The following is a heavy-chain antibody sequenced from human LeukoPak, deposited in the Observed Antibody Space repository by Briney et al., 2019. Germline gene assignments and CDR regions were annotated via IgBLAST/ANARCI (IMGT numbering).Heavy chain of an antibody. V-gene: IGHV3-48*03. CDR3: AKDATAVPGTVYMDV. CDR2: IDISGNTI. J-gene: IGHJ6*03. Sequence: PGGSLRLSCAASGFTFSSYEMNWDRQAPGKGLEWLSHIDISGNTIHYADSVEGRFTISRDNAKNSVYLQMTSLRDEDTALYYCAKDATAVPGTVYMDVWGKGTTVTVSS. CDR1: GFTFSSYE. D-gene: IGHD6-19*01.